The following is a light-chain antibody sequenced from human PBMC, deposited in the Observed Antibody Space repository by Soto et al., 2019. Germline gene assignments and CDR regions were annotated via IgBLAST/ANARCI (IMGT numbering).Light chain of an antibody. V-gene: IGLV2-8*01. J-gene: IGLJ1*01. CDR2: EVV. Sequence: QSGLTQPPSASGSPGKSVTISCTGTKDDIGVYDFVSWYQHHPGKAPRLIIYEVVQRPSGVPDRFSGSKSGNTASLTVSGLQAADEADYFCKSYAGSNTYVFGSGTKVTVL. CDR3: KSYAGSNTYV. CDR1: KDDIGVYDF.